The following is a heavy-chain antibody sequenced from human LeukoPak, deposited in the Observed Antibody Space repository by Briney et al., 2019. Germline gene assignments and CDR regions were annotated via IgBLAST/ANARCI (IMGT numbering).Heavy chain of an antibody. CDR1: GYTLTELS. V-gene: IGHV1-24*01. J-gene: IGHJ4*02. CDR2: FGPEDGET. Sequence: ASVKVSCKVSGYTLTELSMHWVRQAPGKGLEWMGGFGPEDGETIYAQKFQGRVTMTEDTSTDTAYMELSSLRSEDTAVYYCATDLYYYDSSGYYSDYWGQGTLVTVSS. D-gene: IGHD3-22*01. CDR3: ATDLYYYDSSGYYSDY.